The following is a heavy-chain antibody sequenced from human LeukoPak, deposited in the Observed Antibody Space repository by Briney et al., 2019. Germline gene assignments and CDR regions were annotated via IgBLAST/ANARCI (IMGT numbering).Heavy chain of an antibody. J-gene: IGHJ5*02. CDR1: GGSFSGYY. D-gene: IGHD1-26*01. CDR3: ARYSGVRRRGNWFDP. Sequence: PSETLSLTCAVYGGSFSGYYWSWIRQPPGKGLEWIGEINHSGSTIYNPSLKSRVTISVDTSKNQFSLKLSSVTAADTAVYYCARYSGVRRRGNWFDPWGQGTLVTVSS. CDR2: INHSGST. V-gene: IGHV4-34*01.